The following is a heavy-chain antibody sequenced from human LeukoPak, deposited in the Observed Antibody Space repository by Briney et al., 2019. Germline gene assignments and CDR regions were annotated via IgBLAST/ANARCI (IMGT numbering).Heavy chain of an antibody. D-gene: IGHD3-10*01. V-gene: IGHV1-2*02. Sequence: GASVKVSCKASGYTFTGYYMHWVRQAPGQGLGWMGWINPNSGGTNYAQKFQGRVTMTRDTSISTAYMELSRLRSDDTAVYYCARVGSGSYYNIPLDYYYYYYGMDVWGQGTTVTVSS. J-gene: IGHJ6*02. CDR1: GYTFTGYY. CDR2: INPNSGGT. CDR3: ARVGSGSYYNIPLDYYYYYYGMDV.